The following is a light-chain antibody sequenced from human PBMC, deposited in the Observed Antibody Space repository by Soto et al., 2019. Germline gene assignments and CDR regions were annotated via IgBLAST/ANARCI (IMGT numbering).Light chain of an antibody. V-gene: IGKV1-5*03. CDR2: KAS. Sequence: DIQMTQSPSTLSGSVGDRVTITCRASQTISIWLAWYQQKPVKAPKLLIYKASTLKSGVPSRFSGSGSGTEFTLTISSLQPDDFATYYCQQYNSYPWTFGQGTKVDIK. J-gene: IGKJ1*01. CDR3: QQYNSYPWT. CDR1: QTISIW.